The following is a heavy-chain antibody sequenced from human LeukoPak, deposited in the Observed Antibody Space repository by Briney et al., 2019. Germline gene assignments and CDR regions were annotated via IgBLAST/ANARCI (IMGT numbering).Heavy chain of an antibody. J-gene: IGHJ4*02. CDR3: ARELTYSDY. D-gene: IGHD4-11*01. V-gene: IGHV3-21*01. CDR2: ISRSSNYI. CDR1: GFTFSSYA. Sequence: SGGSLRLSCAASGFTFSSYAMNWVRQAPGKGLEWVSSISRSSNYIYYADSVKGRFTISRDNAKNSLYLQMNSLRAEDTAVYYCARELTYSDYWGQGTLVTVSS.